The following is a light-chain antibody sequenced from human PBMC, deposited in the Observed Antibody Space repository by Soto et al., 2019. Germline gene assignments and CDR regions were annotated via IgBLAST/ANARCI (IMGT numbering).Light chain of an antibody. CDR1: TADVGSSKF. CDR3: CSYTSSRAYV. Sequence: QSVLTQPASASGSPGQSITISCNGTTADVGSSKFVSWYQQHPGKAPKLILYEATKRPAGVSNRFSGSKSGNTASLTISGLQPEDEADYYCCSYTSSRAYVFGIGTKVTVL. J-gene: IGLJ1*01. V-gene: IGLV2-14*02. CDR2: EAT.